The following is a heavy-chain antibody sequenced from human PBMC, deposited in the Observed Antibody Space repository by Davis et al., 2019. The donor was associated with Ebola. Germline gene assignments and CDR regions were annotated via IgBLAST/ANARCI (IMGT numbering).Heavy chain of an antibody. J-gene: IGHJ2*01. Sequence: SVKVSCKASGGTFSSYAISWVRQAPGQGLEWMGGIIPMFGTANYAQKFQGRVTITRDTSASTAYMELSSLRSEDTAVYYCARDGDNWNYTPTGYWYFDLWGRGTLVTVSS. D-gene: IGHD1-7*01. V-gene: IGHV1-69*05. CDR3: ARDGDNWNYTPTGYWYFDL. CDR2: IIPMFGTA. CDR1: GGTFSSYA.